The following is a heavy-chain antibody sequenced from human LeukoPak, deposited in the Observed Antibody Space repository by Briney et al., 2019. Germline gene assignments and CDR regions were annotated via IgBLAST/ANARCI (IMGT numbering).Heavy chain of an antibody. V-gene: IGHV3-23*01. D-gene: IGHD6-19*01. J-gene: IGHJ4*02. Sequence: GGSLRLSCAASGFAFSSQAMGWVRQAPGKGLEWVPVISDSGDITYYADSVKGRFTISRDNSKNTLYLQMISLRAGDTAVYYCAKDARRSDGWYFFDHWGQGTLVTVSS. CDR3: AKDARRSDGWYFFDH. CDR2: ISDSGDIT. CDR1: GFAFSSQA.